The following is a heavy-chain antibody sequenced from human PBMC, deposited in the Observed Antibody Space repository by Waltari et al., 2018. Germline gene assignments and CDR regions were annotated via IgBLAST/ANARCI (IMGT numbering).Heavy chain of an antibody. CDR2: IIPIFGTA. D-gene: IGHD1-26*01. CDR3: ARVGSGSYHNAFDI. J-gene: IGHJ3*02. CDR1: GGTFSSYA. V-gene: IGHV1-69*12. Sequence: QVQLVQSGAEVKKPGSSVKVSCKASGGTFSSYAISWVRQAPGQGLKCGGGIIPIFGTANYAQKFQGRVTITADESTSTAYMELSSLRSEDTAVYYCARVGSGSYHNAFDIWGQGTMVTVSS.